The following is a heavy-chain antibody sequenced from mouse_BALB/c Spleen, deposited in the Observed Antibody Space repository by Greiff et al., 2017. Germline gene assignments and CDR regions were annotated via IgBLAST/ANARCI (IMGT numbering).Heavy chain of an antibody. J-gene: IGHJ4*01. D-gene: IGHD2-1*01. Sequence: VQLQQSGAELVRPGTSVKISCKASGYTFTNYWLGWVKQRPGHGLEWIGDIYPGGGYTNYNEKFKGKATLTADTSSSTAYMQLSSLTSEDSAVYFCARYHYGNYGYAMDDWGQGTSVTVSS. CDR2: IYPGGGYT. CDR1: GYTFTNYW. CDR3: ARYHYGNYGYAMDD. V-gene: IGHV1-63*02.